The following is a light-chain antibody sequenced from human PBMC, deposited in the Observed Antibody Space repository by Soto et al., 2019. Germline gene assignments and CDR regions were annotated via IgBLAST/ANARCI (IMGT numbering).Light chain of an antibody. CDR3: QQRSNWPHT. CDR2: AAS. V-gene: IGKV3-15*01. J-gene: IGKJ2*01. CDR1: QGIGNT. Sequence: EIVITQSPATLSVSPGEGATLSCRASQGIGNTLAWYQQKPGQTPRLLIYAASIRATGVPARFSGSGSGTDFTLTINSLQSEDFAVYYCQQRSNWPHTFGPGTKLEIK.